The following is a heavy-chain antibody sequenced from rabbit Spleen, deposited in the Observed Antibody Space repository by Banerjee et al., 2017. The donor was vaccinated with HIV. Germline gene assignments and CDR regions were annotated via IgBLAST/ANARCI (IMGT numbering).Heavy chain of an antibody. CDR3: ARDDSVGIQAQYYWRL. J-gene: IGHJ4*01. CDR1: GFSFSSGYW. D-gene: IGHD1-1*01. Sequence: QQQLVESGGDLVKPGASLTLTCTASGFSFSSGYWICWFRQAPGKGPEWIACIYGGSSGSTYYANWAKGRFTISKTSSTTVDLQMTGLTAADTATYFCARDDSVGIQAQYYWRLGGPGTLVTVS. V-gene: IGHV1S45*01. CDR2: IYGGSSGST.